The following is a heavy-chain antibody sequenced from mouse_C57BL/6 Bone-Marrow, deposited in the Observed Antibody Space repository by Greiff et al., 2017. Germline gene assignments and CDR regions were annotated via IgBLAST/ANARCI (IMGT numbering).Heavy chain of an antibody. V-gene: IGHV5-4*01. CDR3: ARESYYYGSSAFAY. J-gene: IGHJ3*01. D-gene: IGHD1-1*01. CDR1: GFTFRSYA. CDR2: ISDGGSYT. Sequence: EVHLVESGGGLVKPGGSLKLSCAASGFTFRSYAMSWVRQTPEKRLEWVATISDGGSYTYYPDNVKGRFTISRDNAKNNLYLQMSHLKSEDTAMYYCARESYYYGSSAFAYWGQGTLVTVSA.